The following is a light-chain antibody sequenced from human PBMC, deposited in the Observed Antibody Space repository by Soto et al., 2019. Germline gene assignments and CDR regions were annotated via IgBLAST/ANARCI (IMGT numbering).Light chain of an antibody. CDR3: QQYNNWPPWT. V-gene: IGKV3-15*01. CDR2: GAS. J-gene: IGKJ1*01. Sequence: EIVLTQSPGTLSLSPGERATLSCRASQSVSSNLAWYQHKPGQAPRLLIYGASTRATGIPARFSGSGSETEFTITISSLQSEDYAIYYCQQYNNWPPWTFGQGTKVDIK. CDR1: QSVSSN.